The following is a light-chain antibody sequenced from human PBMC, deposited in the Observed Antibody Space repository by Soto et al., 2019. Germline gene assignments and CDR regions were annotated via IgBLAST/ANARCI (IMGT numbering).Light chain of an antibody. V-gene: IGKV1-9*01. CDR2: AAS. J-gene: IGKJ4*01. CDR3: QQLNSYPLT. CDR1: QDISDY. Sequence: DIQLTQSPSFLSASVGYRFTITCRASQDISDYLAWYQQRPGKAPKLLIYAASTLQSGVPSRFSGSGSGTEFTLTISSLQPEDFATYSCQQLNSYPLTFGGGTKVDI.